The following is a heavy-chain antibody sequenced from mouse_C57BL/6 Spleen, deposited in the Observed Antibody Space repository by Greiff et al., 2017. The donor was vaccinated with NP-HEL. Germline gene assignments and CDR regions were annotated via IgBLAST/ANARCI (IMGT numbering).Heavy chain of an antibody. CDR2: FYPGSGSI. J-gene: IGHJ4*01. CDR3: ARHEGYYYGQSLPGAMDY. D-gene: IGHD1-1*01. CDR1: GYTFTEYT. V-gene: IGHV1-62-2*01. Sequence: VQLQQSGAELVKPGASVKLSCKASGYTFTEYTIHWVKQRSGQGLEWIGWFYPGSGSIKYNEKFKDKATLTADKSSSTVYMELSRLTSEDSAVYFCARHEGYYYGQSLPGAMDYWGQGTSVTVSS.